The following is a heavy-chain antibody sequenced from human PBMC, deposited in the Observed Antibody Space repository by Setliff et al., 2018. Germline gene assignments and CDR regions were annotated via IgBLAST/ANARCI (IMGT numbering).Heavy chain of an antibody. CDR2: ITFGSLSR. CDR3: GVGSSSWILDY. V-gene: IGHV3-23*01. D-gene: IGHD6-13*01. Sequence: GGSLRLSCAASGFTFSSYWMSWVRQAPGKGLEWVSAITFGSLSRYYADSVKGRFTISRDNSKNTLFLEMNSLRTEDTAVYYCGVGSSSWILDYWGQGTLVTVSS. J-gene: IGHJ4*02. CDR1: GFTFSSYW.